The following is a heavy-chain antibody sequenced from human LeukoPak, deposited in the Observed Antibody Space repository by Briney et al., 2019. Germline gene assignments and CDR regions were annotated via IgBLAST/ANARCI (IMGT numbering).Heavy chain of an antibody. V-gene: IGHV3-33*01. CDR2: IWYDGSNK. D-gene: IGHD3-3*01. Sequence: GGSLRLSCAASGFTFSSYGMHWVRQAPGKGLEWVAVIWYDGSNKYYADSVKGRFTISRDNSKNTLYLQMNSLRAEDTALYYCAAGVYFFDYWGQGTLVTVSS. J-gene: IGHJ4*02. CDR3: AAGVYFFDY. CDR1: GFTFSSYG.